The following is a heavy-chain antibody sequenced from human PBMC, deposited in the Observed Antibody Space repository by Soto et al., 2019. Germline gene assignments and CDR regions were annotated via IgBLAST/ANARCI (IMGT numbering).Heavy chain of an antibody. Sequence: PSETLSLTCTVSCGSISSGDYYWSWIRQPPGKGLEWIGYIYYSGSTYYNPSLKSRVTISVDTSKNQFSLKLSSVTAADTAVYYCARQGIAAAGSDYGMDVWGQGTTVTVSS. D-gene: IGHD6-13*01. CDR1: CGSISSGDYY. J-gene: IGHJ6*02. CDR2: IYYSGST. V-gene: IGHV4-30-4*01. CDR3: ARQGIAAAGSDYGMDV.